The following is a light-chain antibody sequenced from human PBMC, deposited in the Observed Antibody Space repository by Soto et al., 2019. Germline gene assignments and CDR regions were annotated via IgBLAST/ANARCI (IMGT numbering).Light chain of an antibody. Sequence: EIVLTQSPGTLSLSPGERATLSCRASLTVSDNYLAWYQQKAGQAPRLVIYGASSRATGIPDRFSASGSGIDFTLTISRLEPEEFAVYYCQQYSSAPLAFGQGTKVDIK. CDR2: GAS. CDR3: QQYSSAPLA. CDR1: LTVSDNY. V-gene: IGKV3-20*01. J-gene: IGKJ1*01.